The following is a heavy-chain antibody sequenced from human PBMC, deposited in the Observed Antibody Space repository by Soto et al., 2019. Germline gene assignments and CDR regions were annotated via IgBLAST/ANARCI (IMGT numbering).Heavy chain of an antibody. Sequence: GGSLRLSCAASGFTFSSYGMHWVRQAPGKGLEWVAVIWYDGSNKYYADSVKGRFTISRDNSKSTLYLQMNSLRAEDTAVYYCASHTGTTFYWGQGTLVTVSS. CDR1: GFTFSSYG. D-gene: IGHD1-7*01. CDR3: ASHTGTTFY. CDR2: IWYDGSNK. V-gene: IGHV3-33*01. J-gene: IGHJ4*02.